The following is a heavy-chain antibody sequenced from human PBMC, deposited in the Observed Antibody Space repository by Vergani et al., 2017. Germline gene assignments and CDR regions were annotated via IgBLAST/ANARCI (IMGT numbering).Heavy chain of an antibody. CDR1: GYTLTELS. Sequence: QVQLVQSGAEVKKPGASVKVSCKVSGYTLTELSMHWVRQAPGKGLEWMGGFDPEDGETIYAQKLQGRVTMTEDTSTDTAYMELSSLRSEDTAVYYCATHAPITMIAYNAFDIWGQGTMVTVSS. CDR2: FDPEDGET. J-gene: IGHJ3*02. CDR3: ATHAPITMIAYNAFDI. D-gene: IGHD3-22*01. V-gene: IGHV1-24*01.